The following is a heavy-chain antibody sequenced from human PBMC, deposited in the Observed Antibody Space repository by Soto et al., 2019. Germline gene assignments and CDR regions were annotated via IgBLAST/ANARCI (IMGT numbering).Heavy chain of an antibody. CDR1: GYTFTNYN. CDR3: ARLGPISTSSRPSCDH. D-gene: IGHD2-2*01. CDR2: MNPSTGKT. V-gene: IGHV1-8*01. Sequence: ASVKVSCKASGYTFTNYNFNWVRQATGQGLEWMGWMNPSTGKTAYAQKFQGRVTMTRNTSISTAYLDLSSLRSEDTAVYYCARLGPISTSSRPSCDHWGQGTLLTVSS. J-gene: IGHJ4*02.